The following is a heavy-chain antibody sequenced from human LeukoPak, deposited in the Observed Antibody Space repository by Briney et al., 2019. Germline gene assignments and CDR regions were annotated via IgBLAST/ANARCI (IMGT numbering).Heavy chain of an antibody. CDR2: INPNSGGT. CDR1: GYTFTGYY. CDR3: AIWDLYYFDY. Sequence: ASVKVSCKASGYTFTGYYMHGVRQAPGQGLEWMGWINPNSGGTNYAQKFQGRDTMTRDTSISTAYMELSRLRSDDTAVYYCAIWDLYYFDYWGQGTLVTVSS. D-gene: IGHD1-26*01. J-gene: IGHJ4*02. V-gene: IGHV1-2*02.